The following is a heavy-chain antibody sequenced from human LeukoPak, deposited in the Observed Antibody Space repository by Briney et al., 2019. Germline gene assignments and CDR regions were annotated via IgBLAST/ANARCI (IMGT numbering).Heavy chain of an antibody. V-gene: IGHV1-8*01. D-gene: IGHD5-18*01. CDR1: GYTFTSYD. CDR2: MNPNSGNT. J-gene: IGHJ4*02. CDR3: AREGYSYGYSFDY. Sequence: ASVKVSCKASGYTFTSYDINWVRQATGQGLEWMGWMNPNSGNTGYAQKFQGRITMTRNTSISTAYMELSSLRSEDTAVYYCAREGYSYGYSFDYWGQGTLVTVSS.